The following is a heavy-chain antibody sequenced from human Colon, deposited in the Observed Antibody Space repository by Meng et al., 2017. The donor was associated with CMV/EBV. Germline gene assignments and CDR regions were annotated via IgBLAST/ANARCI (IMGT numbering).Heavy chain of an antibody. J-gene: IGHJ4*02. CDR2: INHSGST. CDR3: ARALMATVTTVDY. V-gene: IGHV4-34*01. Sequence: SETLSLTCAVYGGSFSGYYWSWIRQPPGKGLEWIGEINHSGSTNYNPSLKSRVTISVDTSKNQFSLKLSSVTAADTAVYYCARALMATVTTVDYWGQGTLVTAPQ. D-gene: IGHD4-11*01. CDR1: GGSFSGYY.